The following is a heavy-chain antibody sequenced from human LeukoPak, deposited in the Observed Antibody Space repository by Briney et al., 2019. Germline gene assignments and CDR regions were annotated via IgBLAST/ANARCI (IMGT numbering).Heavy chain of an antibody. Sequence: VASVKVSCKASGYTFTAYYMHWVRQAPGQGLEWMGWINPNSGGTNYAQKFQGRVTMTRDTSISTAYMELSRLRSDDTAVYYCARVVGGYYYDSSGYFEEDYWGQGTLVTVSS. D-gene: IGHD3-22*01. CDR3: ARVVGGYYYDSSGYFEEDY. J-gene: IGHJ4*02. CDR1: GYTFTAYY. V-gene: IGHV1-2*02. CDR2: INPNSGGT.